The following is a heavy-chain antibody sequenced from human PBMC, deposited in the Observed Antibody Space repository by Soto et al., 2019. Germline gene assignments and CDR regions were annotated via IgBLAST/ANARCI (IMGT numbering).Heavy chain of an antibody. Sequence: QVQLVQSGAEVKEPGSSVKVSCKVSGGTFTTYTISWVRQAPGQGLEWMGRIIPIFGLANPAQKFQDRVTITADKSTDTAFMEIRSLRSEDTAVFDVNPGVVYFDYWGQGTLVTASS. D-gene: IGHD2-21*01. J-gene: IGHJ4*02. V-gene: IGHV1-69*02. CDR3: NPGVVYFDY. CDR1: GGTFTTYT. CDR2: IIPIFGLA.